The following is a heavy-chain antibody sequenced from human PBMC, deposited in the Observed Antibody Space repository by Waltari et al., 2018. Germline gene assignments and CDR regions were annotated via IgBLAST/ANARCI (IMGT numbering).Heavy chain of an antibody. Sequence: QVQLVQSGAEMKKPGASVTLSCMASGYTVFAYPIHWVRQAPGHRLEWMGWITGNDNTKYSQTCQGRVTITRDRSASTTYMDLSSLRSEDTAVYYCASGRERSYGSANYYQLDYWGQGTLVTVSS. CDR2: ITGNDNT. D-gene: IGHD3-10*01. J-gene: IGHJ4*02. V-gene: IGHV1-3*01. CDR3: ASGRERSYGSANYYQLDY. CDR1: GYTVFAYP.